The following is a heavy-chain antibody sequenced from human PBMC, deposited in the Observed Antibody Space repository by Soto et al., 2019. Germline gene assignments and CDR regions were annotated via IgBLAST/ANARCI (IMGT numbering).Heavy chain of an antibody. J-gene: IGHJ4*02. Sequence: QVQLVESGGGVVQPGRSLRLSCAASGFTFSSYAMHWVRQAPGKGLEWVAVISYDGSNKYYADSVKGRFTISRDNSKNTLYLQMNSLRAEDTAVYYCARGQGELMVYAILDPFDYWGQGTLVTVSS. D-gene: IGHD2-8*01. CDR1: GFTFSSYA. CDR3: ARGQGELMVYAILDPFDY. V-gene: IGHV3-30-3*01. CDR2: ISYDGSNK.